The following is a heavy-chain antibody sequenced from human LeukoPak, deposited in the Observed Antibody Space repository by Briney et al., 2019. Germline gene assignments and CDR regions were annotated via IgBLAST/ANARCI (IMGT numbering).Heavy chain of an antibody. CDR3: ARDNYDILTGTAATQNWFDP. CDR2: IYYSGST. CDR1: GGSISSSGFY. D-gene: IGHD3-9*01. V-gene: IGHV4-39*07. Sequence: PSETLSLTCTVSGGSISSSGFYWGWIRQPPGKGLEWIGTIYYSGSTYYKPSLKSRVTISVDTSKNQFSLKLSSVTAADTAVYYCARDNYDILTGTAATQNWFDPWGQGTLVTVSS. J-gene: IGHJ5*02.